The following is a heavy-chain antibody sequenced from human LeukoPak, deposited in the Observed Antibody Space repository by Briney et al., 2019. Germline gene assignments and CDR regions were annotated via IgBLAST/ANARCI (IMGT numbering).Heavy chain of an antibody. J-gene: IGHJ3*02. D-gene: IGHD3-3*01. CDR2: INSDGSST. V-gene: IGHV3-74*01. CDR3: ARDREDPYYDFWSGYSDAFDI. Sequence: PGGPLRLSCAASGFTFSSYWMRWVRQAPGKGLVWVSRINSDGSSTSYADSVKGRFTISRDNAKNTLYLQMNSLRAEDTAVYYCARDREDPYYDFWSGYSDAFDIWGQGTMVTVSS. CDR1: GFTFSSYW.